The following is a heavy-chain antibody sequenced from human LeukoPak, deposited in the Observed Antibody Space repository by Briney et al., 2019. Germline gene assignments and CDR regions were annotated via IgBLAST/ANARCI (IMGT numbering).Heavy chain of an antibody. J-gene: IGHJ4*02. Sequence: ASAKVSCKASGYTFSSYSMHWVRQAPGQGLEWMGIINPSGGSTSYAQKFQGRVTMTRDTSTSTVYMGLSSLRSEDTAVYYCAREFYYESSAYGFEYWGQGTLVTVSS. D-gene: IGHD3-22*01. CDR2: INPSGGST. CDR3: AREFYYESSAYGFEY. CDR1: GYTFSSYS. V-gene: IGHV1-46*01.